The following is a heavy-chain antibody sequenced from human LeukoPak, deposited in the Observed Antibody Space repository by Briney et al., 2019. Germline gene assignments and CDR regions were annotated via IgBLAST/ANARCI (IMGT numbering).Heavy chain of an antibody. D-gene: IGHD1-26*01. CDR3: ARHAYSGSRGPFDY. Sequence: PSETLSLTCTVSGATISSTRYYWSWIRQPPGKGLEWIGSVYYSAKTFYNPSLKSRITISVDTSKNQFSLKLSSVTAADTAVYYCARHAYSGSRGPFDYWGQGTLVTVSS. J-gene: IGHJ4*02. V-gene: IGHV4-39*01. CDR2: VYYSAKT. CDR1: GATISSTRYY.